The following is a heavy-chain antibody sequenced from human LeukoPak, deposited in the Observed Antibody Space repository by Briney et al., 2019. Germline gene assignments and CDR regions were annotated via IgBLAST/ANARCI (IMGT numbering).Heavy chain of an antibody. CDR2: ISAYDGNT. D-gene: IGHD1-7*01. CDR1: GYTFTSYG. V-gene: IGHV1-18*01. J-gene: IGHJ3*02. CDR3: ARDVYPKYNWNYRDAFDI. Sequence: ASVKVSCKASGYTFTSYGISWVRQAPGQGLEWMGWISAYDGNTNYAQKLQGRVTMTTDTSTSTAYMELRSLRSDDTAVYYCARDVYPKYNWNYRDAFDIWGQGTMVTVSS.